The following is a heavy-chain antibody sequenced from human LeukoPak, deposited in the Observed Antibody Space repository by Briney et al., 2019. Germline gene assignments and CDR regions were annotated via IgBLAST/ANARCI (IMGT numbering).Heavy chain of an antibody. CDR2: ISYDGSTE. D-gene: IGHD2-8*01. CDR3: AKWGALFCTDGNFYFDY. Sequence: PGGSLRLSCAASGFTFNNYGMHWVRQAPGKGLEWVAVISYDGSTEYYADSVKGGFTISRDDSKNTLYLQMNSLRAEDTAVYYCAKWGALFCTDGNFYFDYWGQRPLVPLPS. CDR1: GFTFNNYG. J-gene: IGHJ4*02. V-gene: IGHV3-30*18.